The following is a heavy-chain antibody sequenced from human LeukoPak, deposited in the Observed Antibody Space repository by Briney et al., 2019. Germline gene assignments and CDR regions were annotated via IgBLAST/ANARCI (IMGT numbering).Heavy chain of an antibody. D-gene: IGHD2-15*01. J-gene: IGHJ3*02. V-gene: IGHV1-2*02. CDR1: GYTFTGYY. Sequence: ASVKVSFKASGYTFTGYYMHWVRQAPGQGLEWMGWINPSSGGTNYAQEFQGRVTMTRDTSISTAYMELRSLRSDDTAVYYCARTPHYCSGGSCYSDVFDIWGQGTMVTVSS. CDR3: ARTPHYCSGGSCYSDVFDI. CDR2: INPSSGGT.